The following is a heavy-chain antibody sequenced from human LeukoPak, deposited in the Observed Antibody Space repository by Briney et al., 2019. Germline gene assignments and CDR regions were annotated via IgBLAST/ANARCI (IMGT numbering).Heavy chain of an antibody. J-gene: IGHJ4*02. CDR3: AGGIQLRRNDY. D-gene: IGHD5-18*01. CDR1: GGSISSGGYS. CDR2: IYHSGST. V-gene: IGHV4-30-2*01. Sequence: SQTLSLTCAVSGGSISSGGYSWSWIRQPPGKGQEWIGYIYHSGSTYYNPPLKSRVTISVARSKNQFSLKLSSVTAADTAVYYCAGGIQLRRNDYWGQGTLVTVSS.